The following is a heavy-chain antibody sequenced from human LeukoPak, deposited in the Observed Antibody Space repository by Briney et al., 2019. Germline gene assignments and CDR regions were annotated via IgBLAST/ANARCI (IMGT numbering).Heavy chain of an antibody. CDR1: GYTFANFD. CDR3: ARGVDYYDSNYYYGMDV. Sequence: ASVKVSCKASGYTFANFDISWVRQAAGQGLEWMASMNPHSGGTAYAQKFQGRVTITRDTSASTAYMELSSLRSEDTAVYYCARGVDYYDSNYYYGMDVWGQGTTVTVSS. V-gene: IGHV1-8*01. J-gene: IGHJ6*02. D-gene: IGHD3-22*01. CDR2: MNPHSGGT.